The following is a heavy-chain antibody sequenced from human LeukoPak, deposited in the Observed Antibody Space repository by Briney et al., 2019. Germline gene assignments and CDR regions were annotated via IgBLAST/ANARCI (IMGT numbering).Heavy chain of an antibody. J-gene: IGHJ3*02. CDR2: ISAYNGNT. Sequence: ASVKVSYKASGYTFSSYGISWVRQAPGQGLEYMGWISAYNGNTNYAQKLQGRVTMTTDTSTSTAHMELRSLRSDDTAVYYCARQYYYGSGSYHGDDAFDIWGQGTMVTVSS. CDR3: ARQYYYGSGSYHGDDAFDI. CDR1: GYTFSSYG. V-gene: IGHV1-18*01. D-gene: IGHD3-10*01.